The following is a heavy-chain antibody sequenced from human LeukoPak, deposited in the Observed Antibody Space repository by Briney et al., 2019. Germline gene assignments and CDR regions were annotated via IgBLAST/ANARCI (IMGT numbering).Heavy chain of an antibody. CDR1: GGSFSGYY. CDR2: INHSGST. Sequence: SETLSLTCAVYGGSFSGYYWSWIRQPPGKGLEWIGEINHSGSTNYNPSLKSRVTISVDTSKNQFSLKLSSVTAADTAVYYCARGGRPGYDILTGYYWGGYYFDYWGQGTLVTVSS. V-gene: IGHV4-34*01. CDR3: ARGGRPGYDILTGYYWGGYYFDY. D-gene: IGHD3-9*01. J-gene: IGHJ4*02.